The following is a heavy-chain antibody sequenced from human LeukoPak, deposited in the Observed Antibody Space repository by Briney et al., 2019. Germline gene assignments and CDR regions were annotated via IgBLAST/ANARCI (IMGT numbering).Heavy chain of an antibody. CDR1: GGTFSSYA. J-gene: IGHJ6*03. CDR2: INPNSGGT. D-gene: IGHD3-16*01. Sequence: GASVKVSCKASGGTFSSYAISWVRQAPGQGLEWMGWINPNSGGTTYAQKFQGRVTMTRDTSITTAYMELSRLRSDDTAVYYCARDDYKTLYYYYYMDVWGKGTTVIVSS. V-gene: IGHV1-2*02. CDR3: ARDDYKTLYYYYYMDV.